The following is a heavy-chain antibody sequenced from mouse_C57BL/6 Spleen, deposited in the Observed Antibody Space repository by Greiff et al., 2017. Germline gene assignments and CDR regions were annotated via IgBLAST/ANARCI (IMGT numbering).Heavy chain of an antibody. V-gene: IGHV5-16*01. Sequence: EVHLVESEGGLVQPGSSLKLSCTASGFTFSDYYMAWVRQAPEKGLEWVANINYDGSSTYYLDSLKSRFIISRDNAKNILYLQMSSLKSEDTATDYCARDGGTGTDFDVWGTGTTVTVSS. J-gene: IGHJ1*03. D-gene: IGHD4-1*01. CDR2: INYDGSST. CDR3: ARDGGTGTDFDV. CDR1: GFTFSDYY.